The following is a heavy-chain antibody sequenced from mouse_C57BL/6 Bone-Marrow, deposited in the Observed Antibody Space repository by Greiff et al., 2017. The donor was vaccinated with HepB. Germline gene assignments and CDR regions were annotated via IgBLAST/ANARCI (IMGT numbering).Heavy chain of an antibody. Sequence: EVQLQQSGPELVKPGASVKISCKASGYSFTGYYMNWVKQSPEKSLEWIGEINPSTGGTTYNQKFKAKATLTVDKSSSTAYMQLKSLTSEDSAVYYCARFHYWGQGTTLTVSS. CDR3: ARFHY. CDR2: INPSTGGT. V-gene: IGHV1-42*01. CDR1: GYSFTGYY. J-gene: IGHJ2*01.